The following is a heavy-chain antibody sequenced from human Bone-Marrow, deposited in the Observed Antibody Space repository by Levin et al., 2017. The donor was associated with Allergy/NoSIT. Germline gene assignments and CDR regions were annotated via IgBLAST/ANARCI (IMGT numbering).Heavy chain of an antibody. CDR3: AREGTPQSWDY. CDR1: GGSISSGGYY. Sequence: SETLSLTCTVSGGSISSGGYYWTWIRQRPGKGLEWIGYMYYSGSTYYNPSLESRVTISVDTSKNQFSLKLTSVTAADTAVYYCAREGTPQSWDYWGQGTLVTVSS. D-gene: IGHD1-14*01. J-gene: IGHJ4*02. CDR2: MYYSGST. V-gene: IGHV4-31*03.